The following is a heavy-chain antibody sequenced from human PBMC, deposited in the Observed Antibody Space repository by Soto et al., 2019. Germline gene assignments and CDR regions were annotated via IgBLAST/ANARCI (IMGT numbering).Heavy chain of an antibody. CDR2: INSNSGGT. CDR1: GFTFTGYF. J-gene: IGHJ4*02. V-gene: IGHV1-2*02. CDR3: AILVGATSSDY. Sequence: ASVKVSCKASGFTFTGYFMHWVRQAPGQGLEWMGWINSNSGGTNYAQKFQGRVTMTRDTSISTAYMELSRLRSDDTAVYYCAILVGATSSDYWGQGTLVPSPQ. D-gene: IGHD1-26*01.